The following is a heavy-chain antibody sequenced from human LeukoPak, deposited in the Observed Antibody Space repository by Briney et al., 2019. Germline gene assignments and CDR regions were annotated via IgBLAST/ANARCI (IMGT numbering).Heavy chain of an antibody. CDR1: GLTFSSYG. CDR2: ISYDGSNK. J-gene: IGHJ6*02. Sequence: QPGGSLRLSCAASGLTFSSYGVHWVRQAPGKGLDWVAVISYDGSNKYYADSVKGRFTISRDNSKNTLYLQMNSLRAEDTAVYYCAKEWPSYYYYYGMDVWGQGTTVTVSS. V-gene: IGHV3-30*18. CDR3: AKEWPSYYYYYGMDV. D-gene: IGHD5-12*01.